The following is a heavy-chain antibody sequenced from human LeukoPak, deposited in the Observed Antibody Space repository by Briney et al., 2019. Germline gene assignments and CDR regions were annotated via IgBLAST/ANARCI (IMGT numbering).Heavy chain of an antibody. Sequence: SETLSLTCAAYGGSFSGYSWSWIRRPPGRGLGWFGEINHIGRTNYKPSLKSRVSISVDTSENQFSLKLSAVTAADTAVYYCARGGVFGVVPNWFDPWGQGTLVTVSS. CDR2: INHIGRT. J-gene: IGHJ5*02. D-gene: IGHD3-3*01. CDR3: ARGGVFGVVPNWFDP. CDR1: GGSFSGYS. V-gene: IGHV4-34*01.